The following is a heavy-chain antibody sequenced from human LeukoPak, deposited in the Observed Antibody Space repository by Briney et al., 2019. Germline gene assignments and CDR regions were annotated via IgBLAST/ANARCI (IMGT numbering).Heavy chain of an antibody. Sequence: GGSLRLSCAASGFIFNNYGLVWVRQAPGKGLEWVSAISNGGGGTTYADFVKGRFSVSRDNSKNTLFLQMNSLRAEDTALYYCAKGSSGYFFDLWGQGTLVTVSS. D-gene: IGHD3-22*01. CDR1: GFIFNNYG. V-gene: IGHV3-23*01. CDR3: AKGSSGYFFDL. J-gene: IGHJ4*02. CDR2: ISNGGGGT.